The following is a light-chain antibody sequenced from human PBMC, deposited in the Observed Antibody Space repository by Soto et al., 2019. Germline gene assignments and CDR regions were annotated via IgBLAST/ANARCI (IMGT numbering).Light chain of an antibody. CDR1: QSISSY. J-gene: IGKJ2*01. V-gene: IGKV1-39*01. Sequence: DIQMTKSPSTLSGSVGDRVTITCRASQSISSYLNWYQQKPGKAPKLLIYAASSLQSGVPSRFSGSGSGTDSTLTISSLQPEDFATYYCQQSYSTPYTFGQGTKVDIK. CDR3: QQSYSTPYT. CDR2: AAS.